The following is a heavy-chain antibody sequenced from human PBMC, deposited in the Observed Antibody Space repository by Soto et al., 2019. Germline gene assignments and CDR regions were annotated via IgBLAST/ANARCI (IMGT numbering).Heavy chain of an antibody. J-gene: IGHJ4*02. Sequence: ASVKVSCKASGYTFSDYYIHWGRQAPGQGLEWMGWINPNSGGTKYAPKFQGGVTMTRDTSITTAYIELSRLRSGDTAVYYCAREPATAKPEGVDFWGQGTLVTVSS. V-gene: IGHV1-2*02. CDR1: GYTFSDYY. D-gene: IGHD1-1*01. CDR3: AREPATAKPEGVDF. CDR2: INPNSGGT.